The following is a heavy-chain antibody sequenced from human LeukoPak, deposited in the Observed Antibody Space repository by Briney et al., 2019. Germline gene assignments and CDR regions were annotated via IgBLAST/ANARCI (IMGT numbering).Heavy chain of an antibody. Sequence: ASVKVSCKASGYTFTSYGISWVRQAPGQGLEWMGWISAYNGNTNYAQKFQGRVTITRDTSASTAYMELSSLRSEDTAVYYCARTLRYCSSTSCLNRAFDIWGQGTMVTVSS. D-gene: IGHD2-2*01. CDR3: ARTLRYCSSTSCLNRAFDI. CDR2: ISAYNGNT. CDR1: GYTFTSYG. J-gene: IGHJ3*02. V-gene: IGHV1-18*01.